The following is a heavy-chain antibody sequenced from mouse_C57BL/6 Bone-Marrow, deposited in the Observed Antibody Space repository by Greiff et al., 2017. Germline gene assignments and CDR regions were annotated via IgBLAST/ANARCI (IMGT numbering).Heavy chain of an antibody. CDR3: AVLFAY. CDR1: GYTFTSYG. V-gene: IGHV1-58*01. CDR2: IYIGNGYT. J-gene: IGHJ3*01. Sequence: EESGAELVRPGSSVKMSCKTSGYTFTSYGINWVKQRPGQGLEWIGYIYIGNGYTEYNDKFKGKATLTSDTSSSTAYMQLSSLTSEDSAIYFCAVLFAYWGQGTLVTVSA.